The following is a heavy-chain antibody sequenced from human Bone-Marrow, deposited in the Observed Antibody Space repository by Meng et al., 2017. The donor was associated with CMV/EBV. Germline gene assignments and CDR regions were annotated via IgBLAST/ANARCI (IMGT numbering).Heavy chain of an antibody. V-gene: IGHV1-69*10. CDR3: ARVSRDDFWSGYRYYFDY. D-gene: IGHD3-3*01. J-gene: IGHJ4*02. Sequence: SVKVSCKASGGTFSSYAISWVRQAPGQGLEWMGGIIPILGIANYAQKFQGRVTITADKSTSTAYMELSSLRSEDTAVYYCARVSRDDFWSGYRYYFDYWGQGTLVTVSS. CDR2: IIPILGIA. CDR1: GGTFSSYA.